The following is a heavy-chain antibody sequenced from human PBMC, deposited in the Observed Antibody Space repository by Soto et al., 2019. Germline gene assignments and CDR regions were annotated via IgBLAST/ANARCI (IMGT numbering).Heavy chain of an antibody. J-gene: IGHJ4*02. V-gene: IGHV3-30*18. CDR2: ISYDGINK. D-gene: IGHD3-22*01. CDR1: GFTFSSYG. CDR3: AKDLRTPGPFYYHSSGYLPRDS. Sequence: QVQLVESGGGVVQPGRSLRLSCAASGFTFSSYGMHWVRQAPGKGLEWVAVISYDGINKYYTDSVKGRFTISRDNSKNTLFVQMNSLRADDTAVYYCAKDLRTPGPFYYHSSGYLPRDSWGQGTLVTVSS.